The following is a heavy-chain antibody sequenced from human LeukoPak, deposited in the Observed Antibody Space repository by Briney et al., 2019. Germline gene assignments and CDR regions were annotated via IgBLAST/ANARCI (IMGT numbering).Heavy chain of an antibody. V-gene: IGHV3-23*01. CDR1: GFIVSSNY. CDR3: AKSPGSGSYHAFDI. CDR2: ISGSGGRT. J-gene: IGHJ3*02. D-gene: IGHD1-26*01. Sequence: PGGSLRLSCAASGFIVSSNYMGWVRQAPGKGLEWVSVISGSGGRTYYADSVKGRFTISRDNSKNTLYLQMNSLRVEDTAVFYCAKSPGSGSYHAFDIWGQGTMVIVSS.